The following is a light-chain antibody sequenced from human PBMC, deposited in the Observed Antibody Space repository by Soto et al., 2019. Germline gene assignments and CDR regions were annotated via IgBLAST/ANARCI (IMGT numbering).Light chain of an antibody. Sequence: DIQMTQSRATLSASVGDRVTITCRASQSVTSRLAWYQQKPGKAPKLLIYGASNLESGVPSRFSGSGSGTEFTLTISSLQPDDFATYYCQQYNSYPLTFGGGTTVEIK. CDR1: QSVTSR. CDR3: QQYNSYPLT. J-gene: IGKJ4*01. CDR2: GAS. V-gene: IGKV1-5*01.